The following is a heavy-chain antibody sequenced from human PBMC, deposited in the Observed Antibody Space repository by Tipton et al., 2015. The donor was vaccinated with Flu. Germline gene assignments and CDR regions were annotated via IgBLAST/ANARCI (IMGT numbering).Heavy chain of an antibody. J-gene: IGHJ5*02. V-gene: IGHV3-48*03. CDR3: AVMVVAATHNWFDP. CDR2: ISSSGSTI. D-gene: IGHD2-15*01. CDR1: GFTFSSYE. Sequence: GSLRLSCAASGFTFSSYEMNWVHQAPGKGLEWVSYISSSGSTIYYADSVKGRFTISRDNAKNSLYLQMNSLRAEDTAVYYCAVMVVAATHNWFDPWGQGTLVTVSS.